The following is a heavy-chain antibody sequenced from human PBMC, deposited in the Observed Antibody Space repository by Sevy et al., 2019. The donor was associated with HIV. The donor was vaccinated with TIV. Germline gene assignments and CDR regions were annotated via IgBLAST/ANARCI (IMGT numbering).Heavy chain of an antibody. V-gene: IGHV3-7*01. CDR1: GFTFSNYW. J-gene: IGHJ3*02. D-gene: IGHD3-22*01. CDR3: AREMIVVINDAFDI. Sequence: GGSLRLSCVASGFTFSNYWMSWVRQAPGKGLEWVANIKQDGSEKYYVDSVKGRFTISRDNAKNSLYLQINSLRAEDTAVYYCAREMIVVINDAFDIWGQGTMVTVSS. CDR2: IKQDGSEK.